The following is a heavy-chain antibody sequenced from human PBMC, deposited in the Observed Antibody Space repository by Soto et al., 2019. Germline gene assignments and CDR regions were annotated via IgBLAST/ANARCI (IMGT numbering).Heavy chain of an antibody. Sequence: EVQLLESGGGLVQPRGSLRVSWAASGFTFSSYAMSWVRQAAGKGLECVSAISGSGGSTYYADSVKGRFTISRDNSKNTLYLQMNRLRAEDTAVYYCAKDLREVAAFSHRRYFQHWGQGTLVTVSS. J-gene: IGHJ1*01. V-gene: IGHV3-23*01. CDR1: GFTFSSYA. CDR2: ISGSGGST. CDR3: AKDLREVAAFSHRRYFQH. D-gene: IGHD2-15*01.